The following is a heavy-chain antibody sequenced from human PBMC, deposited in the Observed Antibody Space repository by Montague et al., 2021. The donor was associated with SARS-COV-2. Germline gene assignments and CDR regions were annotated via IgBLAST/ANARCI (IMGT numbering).Heavy chain of an antibody. CDR1: GGSIGSSNYD. Sequence: ETLSLTCTVAGGSIGSSNYDWGWIRQPPGKGLEWIGDIYYSGXTXYXXXXKXRVTISIDTSKNQFSLKLTSVTAADTAVYYCAGEIVDVTQTSHYGMDAWGQGTTVTDSS. V-gene: IGHV4-39*02. D-gene: IGHD2/OR15-2a*01. J-gene: IGHJ6*02. CDR3: AGEIVDVTQTSHYGMDA. CDR2: IYYSGXT.